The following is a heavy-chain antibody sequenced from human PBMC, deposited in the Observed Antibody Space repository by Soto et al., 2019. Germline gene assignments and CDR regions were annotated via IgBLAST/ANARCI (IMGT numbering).Heavy chain of an antibody. D-gene: IGHD3-3*01. CDR3: ARAGATYYDFWSGPYYYYGMDV. V-gene: IGHV1-2*04. CDR2: INPNSGGT. CDR1: GYTFTGYY. J-gene: IGHJ6*02. Sequence: ASVKVSCKASGYTFTGYYMHWVRQAPGQGLEWMGWINPNSGGTNYAQKFQGWVTMTRDTSISTAYMELSRLRSDDTAVYYCARAGATYYDFWSGPYYYYGMDVWGQRTTVTVSS.